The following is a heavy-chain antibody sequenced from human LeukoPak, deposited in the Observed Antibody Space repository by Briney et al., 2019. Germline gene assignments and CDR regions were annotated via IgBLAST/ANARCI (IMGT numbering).Heavy chain of an antibody. D-gene: IGHD3-22*01. CDR1: GYTFTGYY. CDR2: INPNSGGT. J-gene: IGHJ6*02. Sequence: ASVKVSCKASGYTFTGYYMHWVRQAPGQGLEWMGWINPNSGGTNYAQKFQGRVTMTRDTSISTAYMELSRLRSDDTAVYYCARDRETCYYDSSGPPVDVWGQGTTVTVSS. CDR3: ARDRETCYYDSSGPPVDV. V-gene: IGHV1-2*02.